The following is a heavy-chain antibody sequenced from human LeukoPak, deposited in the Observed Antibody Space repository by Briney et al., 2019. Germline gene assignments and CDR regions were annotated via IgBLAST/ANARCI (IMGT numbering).Heavy chain of an antibody. V-gene: IGHV4-39*01. D-gene: IGHD2-2*02. Sequence: KPSETLSLTCTVSGGSISSSSYYWGWIRQPPGKGLEWIGSIYYSGSTYYNPSLKSRVTISVDTSKNQFSLKLSSVTAADTAVYYCARPPKYCSSTSCYTNWYFDLWGRGTLVTVSS. CDR3: ARPPKYCSSTSCYTNWYFDL. CDR1: GGSISSSSYY. J-gene: IGHJ2*01. CDR2: IYYSGST.